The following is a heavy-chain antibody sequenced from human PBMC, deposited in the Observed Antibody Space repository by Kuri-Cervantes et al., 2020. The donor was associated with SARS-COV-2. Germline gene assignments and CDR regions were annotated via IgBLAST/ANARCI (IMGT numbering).Heavy chain of an antibody. D-gene: IGHD2-2*01. Sequence: GESLKISCAASGFNLSSYWRHWVRQAPGKGLVWVSRINSDWSSTSYADSVEGRFTISRDNSKNKLYLQMNSLRAEDTAGYYRARDHIVVVPAAMRYYYYGMDVWGQGTTVTVSS. V-gene: IGHV3-74*01. J-gene: IGHJ6*02. CDR2: INSDWSST. CDR3: ARDHIVVVPAAMRYYYYGMDV. CDR1: GFNLSSYW.